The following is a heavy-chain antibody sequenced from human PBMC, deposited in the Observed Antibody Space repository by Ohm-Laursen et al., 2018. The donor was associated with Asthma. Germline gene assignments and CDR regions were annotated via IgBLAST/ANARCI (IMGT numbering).Heavy chain of an antibody. Sequence: GSSVKVSCKASGGTFSSYAISWVRQAPGQGLEWMGIINPSGGSTSYAQKFQGRVTMTRDTSTSTVYMELSSLRSEDTAVYYCASRSTVTDYYYYGMDVWGQGTTVTVSS. CDR2: INPSGGST. V-gene: IGHV1-46*01. CDR1: GGTFSSYA. D-gene: IGHD4-11*01. J-gene: IGHJ6*02. CDR3: ASRSTVTDYYYYGMDV.